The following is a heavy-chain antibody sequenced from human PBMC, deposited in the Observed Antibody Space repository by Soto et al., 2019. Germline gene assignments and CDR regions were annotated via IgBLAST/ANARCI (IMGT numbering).Heavy chain of an antibody. Sequence: QVQLVQSGAEVKKPGSSVKVSCKASGGTFSSYAISWVRQAPGQGLEWMGGIIPIFGTANYEQKFQGRVTITADESTSTAYMELSSLRSEDRAVYYCVSSVAKYYYYGRDVWGQGTTVTVSS. CDR3: VSSVAKYYYYGRDV. CDR1: GGTFSSYA. J-gene: IGHJ6*02. V-gene: IGHV1-69*12. CDR2: IIPIFGTA. D-gene: IGHD5-12*01.